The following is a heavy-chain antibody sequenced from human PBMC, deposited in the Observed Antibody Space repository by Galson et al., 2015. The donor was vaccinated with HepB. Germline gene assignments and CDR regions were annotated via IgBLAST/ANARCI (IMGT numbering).Heavy chain of an antibody. Sequence: SVKVSCKASGGTFSSYAISWVRQAPGQGLEWMGGIIPIFGIANYAQKFQGRVTITADESTSTAYMELSSLRSEDTAVYYCAPGGIAAAGPNWFDPWGQGTLVTVSS. J-gene: IGHJ5*02. V-gene: IGHV1-69*13. CDR1: GGTFSSYA. CDR2: IIPIFGIA. CDR3: APGGIAAAGPNWFDP. D-gene: IGHD6-13*01.